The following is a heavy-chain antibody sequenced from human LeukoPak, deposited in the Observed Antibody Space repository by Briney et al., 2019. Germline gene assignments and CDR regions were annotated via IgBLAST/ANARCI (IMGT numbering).Heavy chain of an antibody. V-gene: IGHV3-7*03. D-gene: IGHD1-1*01. CDR1: GFTFSRHW. Sequence: GGSLRLSCAASGFTFSRHWMYWVRQAPGKGLEWVANIKQDGSAKPYVDSVKGRFTISRDNSKNTLYLQMNSLRAEDTAVYYCAWTGFHYWGQGTLVTVSS. CDR3: AWTGFHY. CDR2: IKQDGSAK. J-gene: IGHJ4*02.